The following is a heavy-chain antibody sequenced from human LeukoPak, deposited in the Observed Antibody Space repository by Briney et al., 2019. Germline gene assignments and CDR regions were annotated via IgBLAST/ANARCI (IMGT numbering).Heavy chain of an antibody. CDR1: GYTFITSD. V-gene: IGHV1-8*02. CDR2: MDPKSGHT. D-gene: IGHD3-9*01. CDR3: ARGVTIFLNWFDP. Sequence: ASVKVSCKASGYTFITSDINWVRQASGQGLEWMGYMDPKSGHTEYAQKFQGRVTMTRDTSISTAYMELSSLRSEDTAVYYCARGVTIFLNWFDPWGQGTLVTVSS. J-gene: IGHJ5*02.